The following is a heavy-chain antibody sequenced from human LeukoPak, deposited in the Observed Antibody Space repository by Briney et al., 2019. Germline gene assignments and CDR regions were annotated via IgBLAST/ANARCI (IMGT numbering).Heavy chain of an antibody. V-gene: IGHV4-61*08. CDR2: IYYSGST. Sequence: SSETLSLTCAVSGGSISSGGYSWSWIRQPPGKGLEWIGYIYYSGSTNYNPSLKSRVTISVDTSKNQFSLKLSSVTAADTAVFYCARVRGYSYGSDAFDIWGQGTMVTVSS. D-gene: IGHD5-18*01. J-gene: IGHJ3*02. CDR3: ARVRGYSYGSDAFDI. CDR1: GGSISSGGYS.